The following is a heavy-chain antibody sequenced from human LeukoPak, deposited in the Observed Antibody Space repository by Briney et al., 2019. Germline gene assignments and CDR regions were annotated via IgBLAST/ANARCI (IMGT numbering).Heavy chain of an antibody. Sequence: ASVKVSCKASGYTFIDYYIHWVRQAPGQGLEWMGWINPNSGGTKYEQKFQGRVTMTRDTSISTAYMELSRLRSDDTAVYYCARDGPGIVTPGTGPFDIWGQGTLVTVPS. CDR1: GYTFIDYY. D-gene: IGHD6-13*01. J-gene: IGHJ3*02. CDR3: ARDGPGIVTPGTGPFDI. CDR2: INPNSGGT. V-gene: IGHV1-2*02.